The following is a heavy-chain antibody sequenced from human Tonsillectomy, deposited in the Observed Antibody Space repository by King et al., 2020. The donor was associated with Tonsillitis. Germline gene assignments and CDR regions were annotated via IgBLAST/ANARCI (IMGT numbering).Heavy chain of an antibody. CDR1: GSTFSSYA. V-gene: IGHV3-23*04. CDR3: AKSWAGDYYYYMDV. Sequence: VQLVESGGGLVQPGGSLRLSCAASGSTFSSYAMNWVRQAPGPALDWVSAISGSGATTYYADSVKGRLTISRDNSKNTLYLQMNGLRAEDTAIYYCAKSWAGDYYYYMDVWGKGTTVTVSS. CDR2: ISGSGATT. D-gene: IGHD1-26*01. J-gene: IGHJ6*03.